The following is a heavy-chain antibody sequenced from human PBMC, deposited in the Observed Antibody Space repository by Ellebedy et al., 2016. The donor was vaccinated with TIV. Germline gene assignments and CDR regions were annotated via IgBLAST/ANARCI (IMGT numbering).Heavy chain of an antibody. CDR1: GGSISSRSYY. D-gene: IGHD6-13*01. CDR3: ARHPDSSNWYMVWWFDP. CDR2: IYYSGST. Sequence: MPSETLSLTCTVSGGSISSRSYYWGWIRQPPGKGLEWIGSIYYSGSTYYNPSLKSRVTISVDTSKNQFSLKLDSVTAADTAVYYCARHPDSSNWYMVWWFDPWGQGTLVTVSS. J-gene: IGHJ5*02. V-gene: IGHV4-39*01.